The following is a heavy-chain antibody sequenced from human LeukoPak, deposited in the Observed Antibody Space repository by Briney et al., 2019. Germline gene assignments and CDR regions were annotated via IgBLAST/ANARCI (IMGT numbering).Heavy chain of an antibody. V-gene: IGHV3-7*01. Sequence: GGSLRLSCVVPGFTFSSHWISWVRQAPGKGLEWVANIKEDGSEKYYVDSVKGRFTISRDNAKKSLYLQMDSLRAEDTAVYYCATHGYSELRYFDWSTNEWGQGTLVTVSS. J-gene: IGHJ4*02. CDR1: GFTFSSHW. CDR3: ATHGYSELRYFDWSTNE. D-gene: IGHD3-9*01. CDR2: IKEDGSEK.